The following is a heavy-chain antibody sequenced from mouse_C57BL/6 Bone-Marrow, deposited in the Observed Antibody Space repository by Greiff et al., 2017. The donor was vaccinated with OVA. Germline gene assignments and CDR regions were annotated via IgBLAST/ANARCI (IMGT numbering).Heavy chain of an antibody. CDR1: GYTFTSYW. J-gene: IGHJ3*01. CDR3: ARTYCPFAY. D-gene: IGHD1-1*01. Sequence: QVQLQQPGAELVKPGASVKLSCKASGYTFTSYWMHWVKQRPGQGLEWIGEIDPSDSYTNYNQKFKGKATLTVDTSSSTAYMQLSSLTSEDSAVYYCARTYCPFAYWGQGTLVTVSA. CDR2: IDPSDSYT. V-gene: IGHV1-50*01.